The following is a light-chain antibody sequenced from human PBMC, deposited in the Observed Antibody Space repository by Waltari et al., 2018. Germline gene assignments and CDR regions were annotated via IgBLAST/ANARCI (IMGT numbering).Light chain of an antibody. J-gene: IGKJ2*01. Sequence: DIVMTQSPDSLAVSLGERATINCKSSQSVLYSSNNKNYLAWYQQKPGQPPKLRIYWASTRESGVPSRFSGSGSGTDFTLTISSLQPEDFATYYCQQSNSTPYTFGQGTKLEIK. V-gene: IGKV4-1*01. CDR3: QQSNSTPYT. CDR1: QSVLYSSNNKNY. CDR2: WAS.